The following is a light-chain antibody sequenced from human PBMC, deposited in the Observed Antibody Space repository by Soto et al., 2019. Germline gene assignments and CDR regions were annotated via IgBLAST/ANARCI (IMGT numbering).Light chain of an antibody. Sequence: EIVLTQSPGTLSLSPGERATLSCRASQSVSSFYLAWYQQKPGQYPRLLIYGASIRAPGIPDMFSGSGSGTDFTLTIIRLEPEDFAVYYCQQYGSSRFTFGQGTKLEIK. V-gene: IGKV3-20*01. J-gene: IGKJ2*01. CDR2: GAS. CDR3: QQYGSSRFT. CDR1: QSVSSFY.